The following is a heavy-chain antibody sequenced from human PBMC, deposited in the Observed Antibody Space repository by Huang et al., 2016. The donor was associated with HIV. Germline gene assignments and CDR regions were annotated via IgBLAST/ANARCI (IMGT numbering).Heavy chain of an antibody. Sequence: QVQLVESGGGVVQPGRSLRLSCAASGFTFGNYGVHWVRQAPGKGLEGVASISYDGSYQYYSDSVKGRFTISRDDSQNTLYLQMSSLRAEDTAVYFCAKDREDSAYQLDYWGQGTRVTVSS. J-gene: IGHJ4*02. CDR3: AKDREDSAYQLDY. D-gene: IGHD5-12*01. CDR1: GFTFGNYG. V-gene: IGHV3-30*18. CDR2: ISYDGSYQ.